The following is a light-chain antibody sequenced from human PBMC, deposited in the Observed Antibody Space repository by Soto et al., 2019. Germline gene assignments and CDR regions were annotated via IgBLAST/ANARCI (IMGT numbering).Light chain of an antibody. CDR1: QSVSSN. CDR2: GAS. Sequence: EIVLTQSPAALSVSAGGAVALCCRASQSVSSNLAWYQQKPGQAPRLLIYGASTRATGIPARFSGSGSGTDFILTISRVEPEDFAVYYCQQYGSSPTWTFGQGTKVDI. J-gene: IGKJ1*01. CDR3: QQYGSSPTWT. V-gene: IGKV3-20*01.